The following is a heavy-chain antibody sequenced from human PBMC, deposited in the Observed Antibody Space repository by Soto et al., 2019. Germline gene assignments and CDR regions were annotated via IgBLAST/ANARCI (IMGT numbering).Heavy chain of an antibody. D-gene: IGHD4-17*01. Sequence: SETLSLTCTVSGGSISSGGYYWSWIRQHPGKGLEWIGYIYYSGSTYYNPSLKSRVTISVDTSKNQFSLKLSSVTAADTAVYYCARGRGYGDYGEYFQHWGQGTLVTVSS. CDR2: IYYSGST. CDR1: GGSISSGGYY. V-gene: IGHV4-31*03. CDR3: ARGRGYGDYGEYFQH. J-gene: IGHJ1*01.